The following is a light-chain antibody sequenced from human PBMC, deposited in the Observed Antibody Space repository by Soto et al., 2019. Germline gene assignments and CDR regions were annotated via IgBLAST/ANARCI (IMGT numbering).Light chain of an antibody. J-gene: IGKJ1*01. CDR1: QSVPKNY. V-gene: IGKV3-20*01. CDR3: HQYATSPLT. Sequence: EIVLTQSPGTLSLSPGERATLSCRASQSVPKNYLAWYQHKPGQAPRLLIYGPSSRATGIPDRFSGSGSGTDFTLSISRLEPEDFAVYYCHQYATSPLTFGQGTKVEIK. CDR2: GPS.